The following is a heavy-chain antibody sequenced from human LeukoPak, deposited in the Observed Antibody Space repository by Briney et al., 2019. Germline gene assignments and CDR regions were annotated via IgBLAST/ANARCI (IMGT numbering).Heavy chain of an antibody. D-gene: IGHD4-17*01. V-gene: IGHV3-9*03. CDR1: GFTFDDYA. CDR3: AKDIDSTQGDYGDAFDI. CDR2: ISWNSGSI. J-gene: IGHJ3*02. Sequence: PGRSLRLSCAASGFTFDDYAMHWVRQAPGKGLEWVSGISWNSGSIGYADSVKGRFTISRDNAKNSLYLQMSSLRAEDMALYYCAKDIDSTQGDYGDAFDIWGQGTMVTVSS.